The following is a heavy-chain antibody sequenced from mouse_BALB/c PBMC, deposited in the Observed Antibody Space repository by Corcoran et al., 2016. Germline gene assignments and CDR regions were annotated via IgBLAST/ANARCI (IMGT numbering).Heavy chain of an antibody. V-gene: IGHV9-3-1*01. Sequence: QIQLVQYGPELKKPGETVKISCKASGYTFTNYGMHWVKQAPGKGLKWMGWINTYTGEPTYADDFKGRFAFSLETSASTAYLQINNLKNEDTATYFCARGGNYWYFDVWGAGTTVTVSS. D-gene: IGHD2-1*01. CDR3: ARGGNYWYFDV. J-gene: IGHJ1*01. CDR1: GYTFTNYG. CDR2: INTYTGEP.